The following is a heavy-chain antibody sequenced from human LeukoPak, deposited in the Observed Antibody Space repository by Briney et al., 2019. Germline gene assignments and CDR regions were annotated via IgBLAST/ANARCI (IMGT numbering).Heavy chain of an antibody. Sequence: GGSLRHSCEASGFTFSHYEMNWVRQAPGKGLEWVSYISSSGYTIYYADSVKGRFTISRDNAKNSLYLQMNRLRAEDTAVYYCARADSSGFYSLWGQGTLVTVSS. J-gene: IGHJ4*02. CDR3: ARADSSGFYSL. CDR1: GFTFSHYE. D-gene: IGHD3-22*01. V-gene: IGHV3-48*03. CDR2: ISSSGYTI.